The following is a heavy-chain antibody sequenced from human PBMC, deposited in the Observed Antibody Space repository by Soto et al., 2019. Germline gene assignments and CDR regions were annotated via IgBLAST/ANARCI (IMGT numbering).Heavy chain of an antibody. CDR2: ISAYNGKT. V-gene: IGHV1-18*01. CDR1: GYTFTNYG. D-gene: IGHD1-26*01. J-gene: IGHJ5*02. Sequence: ASVKVSFKASGYTFTNYGISWVRQAPGQGLEWMGWISAYNGKTNCAQKLQGRVTMTTDTSTTTAYMELRSLRSDDTAVYYCAKTKWELLPHNYWFDPWGQGTLVTVSS. CDR3: AKTKWELLPHNYWFDP.